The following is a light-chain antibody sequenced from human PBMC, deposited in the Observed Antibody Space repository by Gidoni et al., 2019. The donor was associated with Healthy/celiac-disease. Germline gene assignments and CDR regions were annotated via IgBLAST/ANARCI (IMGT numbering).Light chain of an antibody. CDR3: CSYAGSRTLV. CDR1: SSDVGSFTL. J-gene: IGLJ2*01. CDR2: DVS. V-gene: IGLV2-23*02. Sequence: QSALTQPASVSGSPGQSITISCLGTSSDVGSFTLVSWYQQHPGKAPKLMIYDVSKRPSGVSDRFSGSKSGNTASLTISGLQAEDEGDYYCCSYAGSRTLVFGGGTKLTVL.